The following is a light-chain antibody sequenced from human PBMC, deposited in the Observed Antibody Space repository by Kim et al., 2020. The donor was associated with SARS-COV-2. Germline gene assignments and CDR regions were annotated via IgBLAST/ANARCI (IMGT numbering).Light chain of an antibody. CDR1: SSSSGAGYD. CDR2: GNS. V-gene: IGLV1-40*01. CDR3: QSYDSSLSGSGV. J-gene: IGLJ1*01. Sequence: FTISCTGSSSSSGAGYDVHWYQQLPGTAPKLLIYGNSNRPSGVPDRFSGSKSGTSASLAITGLQAEDEADYYCQSYDSSLSGSGVFGAGTKVTVL.